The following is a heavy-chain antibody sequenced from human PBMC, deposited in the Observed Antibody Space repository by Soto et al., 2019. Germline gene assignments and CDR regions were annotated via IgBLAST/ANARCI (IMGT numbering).Heavy chain of an antibody. J-gene: IGHJ4*02. Sequence: PSETLSLTCIVSGASISTHYWNWIRQPPGKGLEWIGQIYHSGSTNFNPSVKSRVTMSADTSKNQISLKLSSVTAADTAVYYCARAYYDFSTNYPMYYFDYWGQGTLVTVS. D-gene: IGHD3-3*01. CDR1: GASISTHY. V-gene: IGHV4-59*08. CDR2: IYHSGST. CDR3: ARAYYDFSTNYPMYYFDY.